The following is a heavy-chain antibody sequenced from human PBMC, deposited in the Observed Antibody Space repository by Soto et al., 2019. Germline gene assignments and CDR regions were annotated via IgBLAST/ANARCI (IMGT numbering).Heavy chain of an antibody. V-gene: IGHV3-73*01. CDR2: IRSKGHNYAT. CDR3: TRDLFSYDYSGILWFDP. Sequence: PGGSLRLSCGASGFAFSGSAMYWVRQASGKGPEWVGRIRSKGHNYATEYAASVKGRFTISRDDSKNTAYLQMNSLQTEDTAVYYCTRDLFSYDYSGILWFDPWGQGTLVTVSS. J-gene: IGHJ5*02. D-gene: IGHD3-16*01. CDR1: GFAFSGSA.